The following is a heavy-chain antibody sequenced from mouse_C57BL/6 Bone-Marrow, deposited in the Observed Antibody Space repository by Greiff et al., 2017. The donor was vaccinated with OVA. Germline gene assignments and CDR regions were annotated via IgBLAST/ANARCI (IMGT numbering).Heavy chain of an antibody. CDR2: IYPGSGST. Sequence: VQLQQPGAELVKPGASVKMSCKASGYTFTSYWITWVKQRPGQGLEWIGDIYPGSGSTNYNEKFKGKATFTADTSSNTAYMQLSSLTTEDSAIYYCARKSDYYGSSPFAYWGQGTLVTVSA. CDR3: ARKSDYYGSSPFAY. CDR1: GYTFTSYW. V-gene: IGHV1-55*01. D-gene: IGHD1-1*01. J-gene: IGHJ3*01.